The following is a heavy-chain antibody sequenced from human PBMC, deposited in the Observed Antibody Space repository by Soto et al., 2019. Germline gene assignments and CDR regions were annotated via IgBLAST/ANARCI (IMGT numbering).Heavy chain of an antibody. Sequence: ASVKVSCKASGYTFTSYDINWVRQATGQGLEWMGWMNPNSGNTGYAQKFQGRVTMTRNTSISTAYMELSSLRSEDTAVYYCARDGTDIVLVPAVPAPYYYYGMDVWGQGTTVTVSS. CDR2: MNPNSGNT. V-gene: IGHV1-8*01. D-gene: IGHD2-2*01. CDR3: ARDGTDIVLVPAVPAPYYYYGMDV. CDR1: GYTFTSYD. J-gene: IGHJ6*02.